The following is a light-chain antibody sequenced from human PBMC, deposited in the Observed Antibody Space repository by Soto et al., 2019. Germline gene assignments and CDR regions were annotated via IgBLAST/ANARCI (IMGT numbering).Light chain of an antibody. Sequence: EIQMTQKKSSLSASVGDRVTITCRASRSISSYLNWYQQKPGKAPKLLIYAASSLQSGVPSRFSGSGSGTDFTLTISSLQPEDFATYYCQQSYSTPRWTFGQGTKVDIK. CDR1: RSISSY. CDR2: AAS. V-gene: IGKV1-39*01. CDR3: QQSYSTPRWT. J-gene: IGKJ1*01.